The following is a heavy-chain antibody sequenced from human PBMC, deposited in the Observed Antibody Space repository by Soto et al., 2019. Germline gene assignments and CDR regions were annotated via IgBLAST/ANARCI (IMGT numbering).Heavy chain of an antibody. CDR1: GFTFSSYA. D-gene: IGHD3-22*01. V-gene: IGHV3-23*01. Sequence: GGSLRLSCAASGFTFSSYAMSWVRQAPGKGLEWVSAISGSGGSTYYADSMKGRFIISRDNSKNTLYLQMNSLRAEDTAVYYCAKDPNDSSGYYYFDYWGQGTLVTVSS. CDR3: AKDPNDSSGYYYFDY. CDR2: ISGSGGST. J-gene: IGHJ4*02.